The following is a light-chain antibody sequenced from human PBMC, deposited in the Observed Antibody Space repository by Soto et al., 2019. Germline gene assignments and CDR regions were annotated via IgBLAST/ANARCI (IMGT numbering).Light chain of an antibody. CDR3: QQYNNWPPAWT. CDR2: GAS. V-gene: IGKV3-15*01. Sequence: EIVMTQSPATLSVSPWERATLSCRASQSVSSNLAWYQQKPGQSPRLLIYGASTRATGIPARFSGSGSETEFTLTISSLQSEDFAVYYCQQYNNWPPAWTFGQGTKVDIK. J-gene: IGKJ1*01. CDR1: QSVSSN.